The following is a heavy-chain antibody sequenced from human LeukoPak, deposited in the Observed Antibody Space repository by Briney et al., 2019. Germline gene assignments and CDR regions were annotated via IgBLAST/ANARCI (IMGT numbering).Heavy chain of an antibody. J-gene: IGHJ4*02. CDR2: ISYDGSNK. D-gene: IGHD2-15*01. V-gene: IGHV3-30*03. CDR1: GFTFSSYG. Sequence: GGSLRLSCAASGFTFSSYGMHWVRQAPGKGLEWVAVISYDGSNKYYADSVKGRFTISRDNSKNTLYLQMNSLRAEDTAVYYCARDISVAATGDYFDYWGQGTLVTVSS. CDR3: ARDISVAATGDYFDY.